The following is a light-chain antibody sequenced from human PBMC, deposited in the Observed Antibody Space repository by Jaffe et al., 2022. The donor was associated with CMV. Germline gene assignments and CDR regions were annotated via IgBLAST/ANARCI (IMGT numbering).Light chain of an antibody. V-gene: IGKV3-20*01. CDR2: GTS. CDR1: QSVTSSY. CDR3: QQYGSSWT. Sequence: EAVLTQSPGTLSLSPGESATLSCRASQSVTSSYLAWHQQKPGQAPRLLIYGTSSRATGIPDRFSGSGSGTDFTLTINRLEPEDFAVYYCQQYGSSWTFGQGTKVEIK. J-gene: IGKJ1*01.